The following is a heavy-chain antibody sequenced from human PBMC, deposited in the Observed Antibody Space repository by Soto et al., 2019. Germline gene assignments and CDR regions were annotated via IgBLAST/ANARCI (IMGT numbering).Heavy chain of an antibody. V-gene: IGHV4-61*01. CDR2: IYYSGST. CDR3: ARDRYGDYGDAFDI. Sequence: LSLTCTVSGGSVIRGSYYWSWIRQPPGNGLEWIGYIYYSGSTKYTHSLKSRVTISVDTSKNQFSLKLSSVTAADTAVYYCARDRYGDYGDAFDIWGQGTMVTVSS. CDR1: GGSVIRGSYY. J-gene: IGHJ3*02. D-gene: IGHD4-17*01.